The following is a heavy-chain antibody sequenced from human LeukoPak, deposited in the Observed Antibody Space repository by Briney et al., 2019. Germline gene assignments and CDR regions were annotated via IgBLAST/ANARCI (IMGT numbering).Heavy chain of an antibody. CDR3: TRGTYGDYLYYYYYMDV. CDR1: GFTFGDYA. CDR2: IRSKAYGGTT. D-gene: IGHD4-17*01. V-gene: IGHV3-49*03. J-gene: IGHJ6*03. Sequence: PGRSLRLSCTGSGFTFGDYAMSWFRQAPGKGLEWVGFIRSKAYGGTTEYAASVKGRFTISRDDSKSIAYLQMNSLKTEDTAAYYCTRGTYGDYLYYYYYMDVWGKGTTVTVSS.